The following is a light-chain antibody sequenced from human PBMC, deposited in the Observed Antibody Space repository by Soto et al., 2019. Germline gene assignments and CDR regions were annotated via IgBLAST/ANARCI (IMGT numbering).Light chain of an antibody. CDR3: MQATHWPPVT. J-gene: IGKJ5*01. V-gene: IGKV2-30*01. CDR1: ESLVKSDGNTF. CDR2: KVT. Sequence: DVVLTQSPLSLSVTLGQPASISCRSSESLVKSDGNTFLNWFQQRPGQSPRRLIYKVTNRDSGVPDRFSGSGSGTDFTLKIARVEAEDVGLYYCMQATHWPPVTFGQGTRLETK.